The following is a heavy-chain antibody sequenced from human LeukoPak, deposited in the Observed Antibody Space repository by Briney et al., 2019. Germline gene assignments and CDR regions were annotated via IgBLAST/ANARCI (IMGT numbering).Heavy chain of an antibody. V-gene: IGHV5-51*01. CDR1: GYSFTSYW. CDR2: IYPGDSDT. D-gene: IGHD5-12*01. J-gene: IGHJ4*02. CDR3: ARSRPLVGGYDGVGFDY. Sequence: GESLKISCKGSGYSFTSYWIGWVRQMPGKGLEWMGIIYPGDSDTRYSPSFQGQVTISADKSISTAYLQWSSLKASDTAMYHCARSRPLVGGYDGVGFDYWGQGTLVTVSS.